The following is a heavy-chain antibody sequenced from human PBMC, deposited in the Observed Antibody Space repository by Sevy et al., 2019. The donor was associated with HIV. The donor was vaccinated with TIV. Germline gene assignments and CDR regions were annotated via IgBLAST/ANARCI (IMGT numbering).Heavy chain of an antibody. Sequence: GGSLRLSCAASGFTVSSNYMSWVRQAPGKGLEWVSVIYSGGSTYYADSVKGRFTISRDNSKNTLYLQMNSLRAEDTAVYYCARDGGKNGSRTFGLDYWGQGTLVTVSS. J-gene: IGHJ4*02. D-gene: IGHD3-10*01. CDR1: GFTVSSNY. V-gene: IGHV3-53*01. CDR3: ARDGGKNGSRTFGLDY. CDR2: IYSGGST.